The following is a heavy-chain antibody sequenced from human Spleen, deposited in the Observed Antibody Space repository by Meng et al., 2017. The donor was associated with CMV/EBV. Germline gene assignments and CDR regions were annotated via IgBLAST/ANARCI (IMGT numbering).Heavy chain of an antibody. CDR3: ARAGRYSYRAFDP. CDR1: GFTFDDYA. D-gene: IGHD3-10*01. CDR2: INSDGSST. J-gene: IGHJ5*02. V-gene: IGHV3-74*01. Sequence: GESLKISCAASGFTFDDYAMHWVRQAPGKGLVWVSRINSDGSSTTYADSVKGRFTISRDNAKNTLYLQMNSLRAEDTAVYYCARAGRYSYRAFDPWGQGTLVTVSS.